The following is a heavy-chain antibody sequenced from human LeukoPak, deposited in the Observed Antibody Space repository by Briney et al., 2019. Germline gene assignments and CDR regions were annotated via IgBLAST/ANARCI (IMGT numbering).Heavy chain of an antibody. Sequence: PSETLSLTCAVYGGSFSGYYWSWIRQPPGKGLGWIGEINHSGSTNYNPSLKSRVTISVDTSENQFSLKLSSVTAADTAVYYCARDHGSGRRWFDPWGQGTLVTVSS. CDR3: ARDHGSGRRWFDP. CDR2: INHSGST. J-gene: IGHJ5*02. D-gene: IGHD3-10*01. V-gene: IGHV4-34*01. CDR1: GGSFSGYY.